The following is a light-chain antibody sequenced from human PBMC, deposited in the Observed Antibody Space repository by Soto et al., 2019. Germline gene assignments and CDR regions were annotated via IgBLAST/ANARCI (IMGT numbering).Light chain of an antibody. CDR2: GAS. CDR1: QSVSTN. J-gene: IGKJ2*01. CDR3: HQYNNWPPYT. Sequence: EIVMTQSPATLSVFPGERATLSCRASQSVSTNLAWYQQKPGQAPRLLIYGASDRATGIPARFSGSGSGTEFTLTISSLQSADFAVYYCHQYNNWPPYTFGQGTKLEIK. V-gene: IGKV3-15*01.